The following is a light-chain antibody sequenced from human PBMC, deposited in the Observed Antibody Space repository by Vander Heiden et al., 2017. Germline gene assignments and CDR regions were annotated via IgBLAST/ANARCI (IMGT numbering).Light chain of an antibody. J-gene: IGKJ4*01. CDR1: QSISSSY. V-gene: IGKV3-20*01. CDR3: QQYGRSLT. Sequence: VLTQSPGTLSLSPGERATLSCRASQSISSSYLAWYQQKPGQAPRLLIYGASNRATGIPDRFSGTGSGTDFTLTISRLEPEDFAVYYCQQYGRSLTFGGGTKVEIK. CDR2: GAS.